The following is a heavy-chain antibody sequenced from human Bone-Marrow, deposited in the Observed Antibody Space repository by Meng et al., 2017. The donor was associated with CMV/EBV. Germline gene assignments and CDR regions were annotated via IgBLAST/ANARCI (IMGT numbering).Heavy chain of an antibody. CDR1: GFTFSSYW. J-gene: IGHJ5*02. CDR3: ARDVRWGIVVVPAAT. V-gene: IGHV3-66*02. D-gene: IGHD2-2*01. Sequence: GESLKISCAASGFTFSSYWMHWVRQAPGKGLEWVSVIYSGGSTYYADSVKGRFTISRDNSKNTLYLQMNSLRAEDTAVYYCARDVRWGIVVVPAATWGQGTLVTVSS. CDR2: IYSGGST.